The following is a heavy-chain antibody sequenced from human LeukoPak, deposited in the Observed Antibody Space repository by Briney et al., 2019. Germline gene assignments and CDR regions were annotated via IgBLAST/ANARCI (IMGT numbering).Heavy chain of an antibody. V-gene: IGHV3-23*01. D-gene: IGHD1-26*01. CDR2: ISSSGDST. CDR1: GFTFSSSD. CDR3: ARDTPILGGSYWDY. J-gene: IGHJ4*02. Sequence: GGSLRLSCAASGFTFSSSDMSWVRQAPGKGLEWVSEISSSGDSTFYPDSVRGRFTISRDNSKNTLYLQMNTLRDEDTAVYYCARDTPILGGSYWDYWGQGTLVTVSS.